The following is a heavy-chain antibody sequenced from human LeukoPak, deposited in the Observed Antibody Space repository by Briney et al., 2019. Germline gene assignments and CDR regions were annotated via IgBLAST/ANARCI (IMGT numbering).Heavy chain of an antibody. Sequence: GGSLRLSCAASAFTVSSNYMSWVRQAPGKGLEWVSVTYSGGSTYYADSVKGGFTISRDNSKNTLYLQMNSLRAEDTAVYYCARGRGVTRDYWGQGTLVTVSS. CDR1: AFTVSSNY. D-gene: IGHD2-21*02. J-gene: IGHJ4*02. CDR3: ARGRGVTRDY. V-gene: IGHV3-53*01. CDR2: TYSGGST.